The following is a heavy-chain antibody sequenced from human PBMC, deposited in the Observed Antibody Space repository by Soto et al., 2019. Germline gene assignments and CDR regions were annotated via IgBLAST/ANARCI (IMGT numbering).Heavy chain of an antibody. CDR2: ISGGGST. Sequence: GGSLRLSCAASGFTLSNYAMSWVRQAPGKGLEWVSIISGGGSTYYTDSVKGRFTISRDNAKNSLYLQMNSLRAEDTAVYYCAGQADCSGGSCYYYYYYYMDVWGKGTTVTVSS. V-gene: IGHV3-23*01. CDR3: AGQADCSGGSCYYYYYYYMDV. J-gene: IGHJ6*03. CDR1: GFTLSNYA. D-gene: IGHD2-15*01.